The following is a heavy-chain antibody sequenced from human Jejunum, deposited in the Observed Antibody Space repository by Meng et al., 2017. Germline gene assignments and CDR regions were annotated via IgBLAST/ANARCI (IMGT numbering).Heavy chain of an antibody. D-gene: IGHD3-16*01. J-gene: IGHJ5*02. Sequence: GESLKISCAASGFTFNDHEMTWVRQAPGKGLEWISYITAGGTTMFYADSVRDRFTISRDNAKNSLYLQMNSLRGEDTAIYYCARGPYTTGWRYNWYDPWGQGTLVTSPQ. CDR1: GFTFNDHE. CDR2: ITAGGTTM. V-gene: IGHV3-48*03. CDR3: ARGPYTTGWRYNWYDP.